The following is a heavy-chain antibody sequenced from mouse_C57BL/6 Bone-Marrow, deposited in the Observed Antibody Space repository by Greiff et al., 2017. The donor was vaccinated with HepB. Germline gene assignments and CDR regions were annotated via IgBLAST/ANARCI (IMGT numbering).Heavy chain of an antibody. J-gene: IGHJ1*03. CDR3: ARSRYYYGSSSYWYFDV. CDR2: IDPSDSYT. V-gene: IGHV1-69*01. D-gene: IGHD1-1*01. Sequence: QVQLQQPGAELVMPGASVKLSCKASGYTFTSYWMHWVKQRPGQGLEWIGEIDPSDSYTNYNQKFKGKSTLTVDKSSSTAYMQLSSLTSEVSAVYYCARSRYYYGSSSYWYFDVWGTGTTVTVSS. CDR1: GYTFTSYW.